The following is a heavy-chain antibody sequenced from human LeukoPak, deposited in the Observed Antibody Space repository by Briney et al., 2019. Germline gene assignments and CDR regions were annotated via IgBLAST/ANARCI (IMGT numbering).Heavy chain of an antibody. CDR2: ISSSSSYI. CDR3: ARERELLWFGEFNKGYYCMDV. Sequence: GGSLRLSCAASGFTFSSYSMNWVRQAPGKGLEWVSSISSSSSYIYYADSVKGRFTISRDNAKNSLYLQMNSLRAEDTAVYYCARERELLWFGEFNKGYYCMDVWGKGTTVTVSS. D-gene: IGHD3-10*01. J-gene: IGHJ6*03. V-gene: IGHV3-21*01. CDR1: GFTFSSYS.